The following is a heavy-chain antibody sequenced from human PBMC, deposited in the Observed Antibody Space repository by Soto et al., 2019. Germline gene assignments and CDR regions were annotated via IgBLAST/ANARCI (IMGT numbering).Heavy chain of an antibody. D-gene: IGHD3-10*01. CDR1: GGSISSGGYY. CDR3: ARSFDYYGSGSPAGAEYFQH. V-gene: IGHV4-31*03. Sequence: QVQLQESGPGLVKPSQTLSLTCTVSGGSISSGGYYWSWIRQHPGKGLEWIGYIYYSGSTYYNPSLKSRVTISVDTSKNQFSLKLSSVTAADTAVYYCARSFDYYGSGSPAGAEYFQHWGQGTLVTVSS. CDR2: IYYSGST. J-gene: IGHJ1*01.